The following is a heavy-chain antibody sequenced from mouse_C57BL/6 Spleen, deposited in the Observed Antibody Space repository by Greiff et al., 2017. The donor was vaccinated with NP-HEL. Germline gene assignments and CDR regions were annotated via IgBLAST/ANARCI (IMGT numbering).Heavy chain of an antibody. CDR2: INPNNGGT. CDR3: ARWGGYNWDFDY. CDR1: GYTFTDYY. Sequence: VQLQQSGPELVKPGASVKISCKASGYTFTDYYMNWVKQSHGKSLEWIGDINPNNGGTSYNQKFKGKATLTVDKSSSTAYMELRSLTSEDSAVYYCARWGGYNWDFDYWGQGTTLTVSS. D-gene: IGHD4-1*01. V-gene: IGHV1-26*01. J-gene: IGHJ2*01.